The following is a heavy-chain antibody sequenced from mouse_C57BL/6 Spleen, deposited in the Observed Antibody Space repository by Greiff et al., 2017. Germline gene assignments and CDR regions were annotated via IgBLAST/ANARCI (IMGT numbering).Heavy chain of an antibody. CDR2: ISDGGSYT. V-gene: IGHV5-4*01. CDR3: ARDRYGFDY. J-gene: IGHJ2*01. Sequence: EVQLQQSGGGLVKPGGSLKLSCAASGFTFSSYAMSWVRQTPEKRLEWVATISDGGSYTYYPDNVKGRFTISRDNAKNNLYLQMSHLKSEDTAMYYCARDRYGFDYWGQGTTLTVSS. CDR1: GFTFSSYA. D-gene: IGHD1-1*02.